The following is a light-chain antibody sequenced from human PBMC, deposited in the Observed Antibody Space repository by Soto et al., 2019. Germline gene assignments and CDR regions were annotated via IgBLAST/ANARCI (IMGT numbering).Light chain of an antibody. V-gene: IGKV3-20*01. J-gene: IGKJ5*01. Sequence: EILLTKSPGTLSLSPGERANLSCGASQSVRRSYLAWYQQKPGQAPSVLIYGASSRATGIPDTLSGSGSGTDFTLTFSRLEPEDFAVYDCQQYGSSVTFGQGTRLEIK. CDR2: GAS. CDR3: QQYGSSVT. CDR1: QSVRRSY.